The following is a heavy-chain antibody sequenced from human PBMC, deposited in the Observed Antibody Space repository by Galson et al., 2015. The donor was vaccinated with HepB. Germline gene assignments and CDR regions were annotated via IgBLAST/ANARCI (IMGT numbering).Heavy chain of an antibody. CDR1: GGSISSYY. CDR2: IYYSGST. V-gene: IGHV4-59*01. CDR3: ASGRLGPNAFVI. J-gene: IGHJ3*02. Sequence: QVQLQESGPGLVKPSETLSLTCTVSGGSISSYYWSWIRQPPGKGLEWIGYIYYSGSTNYNPSLKSRVTISVDTSKNQFSLKLSSVTAADTAVYCCASGRLGPNAFVIWVPGTMVTVSS. D-gene: IGHD7-27*01.